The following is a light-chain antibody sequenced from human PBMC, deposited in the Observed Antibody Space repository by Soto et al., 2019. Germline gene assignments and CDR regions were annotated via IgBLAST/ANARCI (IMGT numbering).Light chain of an antibody. CDR1: SSDIGAYNY. J-gene: IGLJ1*01. V-gene: IGLV2-14*01. Sequence: QSVLTQPASVSGSPGQSITISCTGSSSDIGAYNYVSWFQQHPGKAPKLIISEVSNRPSGVSNRFSGSKSGTAASLTISGLQTEDEADYFCFSFTTDWTHVFGTGTKVP. CDR2: EVS. CDR3: FSFTTDWTHV.